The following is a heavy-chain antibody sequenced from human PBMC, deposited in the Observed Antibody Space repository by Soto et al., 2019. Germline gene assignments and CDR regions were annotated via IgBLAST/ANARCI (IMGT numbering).Heavy chain of an antibody. CDR1: GFSLSNARMG. V-gene: IGHV2-26*01. D-gene: IGHD3-22*01. Sequence: QVTLKESGPVLVKPTETLTLTCTVSGFSLSNARMGVTWIRQPPGKALQWLAHIFSNDEKSYSTSLKSRPTLTKDTSQSQVVLTITYIDSVDTATYYCARTHTYYYDSSGYPSYFDYCGQGTPFTFAS. J-gene: IGHJ4*02. CDR3: ARTHTYYYDSSGYPSYFDY. CDR2: IFSNDEK.